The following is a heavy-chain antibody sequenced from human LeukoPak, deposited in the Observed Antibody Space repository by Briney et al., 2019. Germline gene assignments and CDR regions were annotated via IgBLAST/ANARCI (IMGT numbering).Heavy chain of an antibody. Sequence: SETLSLTCTVSGGSISSGDYYWSWIRQPPGKGLEWIGYIYYSGSTYYNPSLKSRVTISVDTSKNQFSLKLSSVTAADTAVYYCARDPARGPNWFDPWGQGTLVTVSS. CDR2: IYYSGST. D-gene: IGHD3-10*01. CDR3: ARDPARGPNWFDP. J-gene: IGHJ5*02. V-gene: IGHV4-30-4*08. CDR1: GGSISSGDYY.